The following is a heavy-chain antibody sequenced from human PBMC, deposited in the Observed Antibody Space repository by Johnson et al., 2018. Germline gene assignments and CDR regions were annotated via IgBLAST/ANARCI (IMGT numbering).Heavy chain of an antibody. J-gene: IGHJ6*03. Sequence: QVQLQESGPGLVKPSETLSLTCTVSGDSISSYYWSWIRQPPGKGLEWIGYIYYSGSTNYNPSLKSRVTISLDTSKNQFSLKLSSVTAADTAVYYCAKDGRRSGYYYYMDVWGKGTTVTVSS. CDR3: AKDGRRSGYYYYMDV. D-gene: IGHD1-26*01. V-gene: IGHV4-59*12. CDR2: IYYSGST. CDR1: GDSISSYY.